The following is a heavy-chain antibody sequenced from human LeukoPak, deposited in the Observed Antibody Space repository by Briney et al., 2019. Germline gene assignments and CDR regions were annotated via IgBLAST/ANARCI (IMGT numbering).Heavy chain of an antibody. V-gene: IGHV3-23*01. CDR2: ISGSGGST. Sequence: GGSLRLSCAASGFTFSSYAMSWVRQAPGKGLEWASAISGSGGSTYYVDSVKGRFTISRDNSKNTLYLQMNSLRAEDTAVYYCAKDRGSSGWYFWGQGTLVTVSS. D-gene: IGHD6-19*01. CDR1: GFTFSSYA. CDR3: AKDRGSSGWYF. J-gene: IGHJ4*02.